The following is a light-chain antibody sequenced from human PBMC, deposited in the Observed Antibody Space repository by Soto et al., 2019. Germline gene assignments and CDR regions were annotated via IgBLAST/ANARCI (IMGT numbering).Light chain of an antibody. CDR2: DAS. Sequence: DIQKSQSPSPLSASVGDRVTITCLASQSIRNWLAWYQQKPGKVPKLLIYDASSLESGVPSRFSGGGIGTEFSLSISSLQPDDFATYYCQQYSTYPYIFGQGTKVDI. J-gene: IGKJ2*01. CDR3: QQYSTYPYI. V-gene: IGKV1-5*01. CDR1: QSIRNW.